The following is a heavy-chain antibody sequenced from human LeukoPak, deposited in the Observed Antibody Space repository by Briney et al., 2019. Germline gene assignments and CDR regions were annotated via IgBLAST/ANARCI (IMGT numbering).Heavy chain of an antibody. CDR1: GYTFTSYG. CDR2: ISAYNGNT. CDR3: ARHAALDYYDSSGWVYYFDY. V-gene: IGHV1-18*01. J-gene: IGHJ4*02. Sequence: ASVKVSCKASGYTFTSYGISWVRQAPGQGLEWMGWISAYNGNTNYAQKLQGRVIMTTDTSTSTAYMELRSRRSDDTAVYYCARHAALDYYDSSGWVYYFDYWGQGTLVTVSS. D-gene: IGHD3-22*01.